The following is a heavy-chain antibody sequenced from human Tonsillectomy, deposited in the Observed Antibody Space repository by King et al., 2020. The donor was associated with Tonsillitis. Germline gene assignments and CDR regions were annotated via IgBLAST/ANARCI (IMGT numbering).Heavy chain of an antibody. J-gene: IGHJ4*02. CDR1: GFTFRSYV. V-gene: IGHV3-23*04. Sequence: VQLVESGGGLVQPGGSLRLSCAASGFTFRSYVMTWVRQAPGKGLEWVSGISGSGDNTYHADSVKGRFTISRDNSKNTLYLQMNSLRAEDTAVYYCAKGSWGDYWGQGTLVTVSS. CDR2: ISGSGDNT. CDR3: AKGSWGDY. D-gene: IGHD6-13*01.